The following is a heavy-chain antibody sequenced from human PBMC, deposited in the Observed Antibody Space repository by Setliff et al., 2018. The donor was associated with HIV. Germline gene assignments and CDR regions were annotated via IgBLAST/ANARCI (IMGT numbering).Heavy chain of an antibody. D-gene: IGHD3-10*01. CDR2: MNRDGSEK. CDR1: GFTFSTYS. J-gene: IGHJ3*02. CDR3: ARDPAFGAFDI. Sequence: QAGGSLRLSCEASGFTFSTYSMTWVRQAPGRGLEYVAGMNRDGSEKGYADSVKGRFSISRDNAKNSLYLQMSSLRTEDTAVYFCARDPAFGAFDIWGQGTMVTVSS. V-gene: IGHV3-7*04.